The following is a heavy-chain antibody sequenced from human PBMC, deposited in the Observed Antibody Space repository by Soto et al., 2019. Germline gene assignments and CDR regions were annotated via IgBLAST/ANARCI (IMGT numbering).Heavy chain of an antibody. D-gene: IGHD3-22*01. J-gene: IGHJ4*02. Sequence: SETLSLTCAVSGYSISSGYYWGWIRQPPGKGLEWIGSIYHSGSTYYNPSLKSRVTISVDTSKNQFSLKLSSVTAADTAVYYCARGGRYYDSSGLFDYWGQGTPVTVSS. CDR1: GYSISSGYY. CDR2: IYHSGST. V-gene: IGHV4-38-2*01. CDR3: ARGGRYYDSSGLFDY.